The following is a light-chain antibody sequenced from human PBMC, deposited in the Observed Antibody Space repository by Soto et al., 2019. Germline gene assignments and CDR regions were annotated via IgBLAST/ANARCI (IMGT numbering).Light chain of an antibody. J-gene: IGKJ2*01. CDR3: QQYGSSPPYT. Sequence: IVLTQSPGTLSLSPGEGATLSCRASQCVSSNYLAWYQQKPGQAPRLLIFGASSRASDIPDRFSGSGSGTDFTLTISRLEPEDFAVYYCQQYGSSPPYTFGQGTKLEIK. V-gene: IGKV3-20*01. CDR1: QCVSSNY. CDR2: GAS.